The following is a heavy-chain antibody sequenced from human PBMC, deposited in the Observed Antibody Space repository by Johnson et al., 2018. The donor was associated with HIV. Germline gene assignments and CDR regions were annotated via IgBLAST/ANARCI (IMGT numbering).Heavy chain of an antibody. Sequence: VQLVESGGGLVQPGGSLRLSCAASGFTFSSYAMSWVRQAPGKGLEWVANIKQDGSEKNYVDSVKGRFTISRDNAKNSLYLQMNSLRAEDTAVYYCARDRPSSSFWSGYDAFDIWGQGTMVTVSS. CDR1: GFTFSSYA. V-gene: IGHV3-7*03. CDR3: ARDRPSSSFWSGYDAFDI. J-gene: IGHJ3*02. CDR2: IKQDGSEK. D-gene: IGHD3-3*01.